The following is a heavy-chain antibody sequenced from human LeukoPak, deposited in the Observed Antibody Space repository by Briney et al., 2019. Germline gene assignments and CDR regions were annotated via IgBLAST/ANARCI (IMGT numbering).Heavy chain of an antibody. Sequence: SVKVSCKASGGTFSSYAISWVRQAPGQGLEWMGGIIPIFGTANYAQKFQGRVTITADESTSTAYMELSSLRSEDTAVYYCARAGRYDFWSGFASPWGQGTLVTVSS. J-gene: IGHJ5*02. CDR2: IIPIFGTA. CDR3: ARAGRYDFWSGFASP. V-gene: IGHV1-69*13. D-gene: IGHD3-3*01. CDR1: GGTFSSYA.